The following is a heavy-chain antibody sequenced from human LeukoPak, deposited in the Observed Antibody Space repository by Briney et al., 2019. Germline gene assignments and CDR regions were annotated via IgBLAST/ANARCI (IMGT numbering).Heavy chain of an antibody. Sequence: SETLSLTCTVSGGSISSYYWSWIRQPPGKGLEWIGYIYYSGSTNYNPSLKSRVTISVDTSKYQFSLKLSSVTAADTAVYYCARTNYYCSSTSCYLNAFDIWGQGTMVTVSS. V-gene: IGHV4-59*08. CDR1: GGSISSYY. CDR2: IYYSGST. D-gene: IGHD2-2*01. J-gene: IGHJ3*02. CDR3: ARTNYYCSSTSCYLNAFDI.